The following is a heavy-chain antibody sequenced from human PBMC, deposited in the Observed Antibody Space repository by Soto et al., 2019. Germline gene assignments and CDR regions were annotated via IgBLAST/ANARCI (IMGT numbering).Heavy chain of an antibody. CDR1: GGSISSYY. V-gene: IGHV4-4*07. Sequence: SETLSLTCTVSGGSISSYYWSWIRKPAGKGLEWIGRIYTSGSTNYNPSLKSRVTMSVDTSKNQFSLKLSSVTAADTAVYYCARSVAVAGTVYYGMDVWGQGTTVTVSS. CDR3: ARSVAVAGTVYYGMDV. CDR2: IYTSGST. D-gene: IGHD6-19*01. J-gene: IGHJ6*02.